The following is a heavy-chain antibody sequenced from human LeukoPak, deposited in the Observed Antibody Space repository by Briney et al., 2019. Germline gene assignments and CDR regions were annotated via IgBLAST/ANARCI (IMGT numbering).Heavy chain of an antibody. J-gene: IGHJ4*02. D-gene: IGHD3-22*01. Sequence: GGSLRLSCAASGFTFSSYAMPWVRQAPGKGLEWVAVISSDGSNKYYADSVKGRLTISRANPMNMLYMEMNSLRAEDTAVYYCSVMHRYYDGSGYWVQWGQGTLVTVSS. V-gene: IGHV3-30*04. CDR1: GFTFSSYA. CDR2: ISSDGSNK. CDR3: SVMHRYYDGSGYWVQ.